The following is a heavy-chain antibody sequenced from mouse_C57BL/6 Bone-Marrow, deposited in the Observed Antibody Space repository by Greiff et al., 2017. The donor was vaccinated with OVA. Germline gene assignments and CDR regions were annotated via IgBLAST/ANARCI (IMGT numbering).Heavy chain of an antibody. V-gene: IGHV1-52*01. CDR2: IDPSDSET. CDR1: GYTFTSYW. Sequence: VKLQQPGAELVRPGSSVKLSCKASGYTFTSYWMHWVKQRPIQGLEWIGNIDPSDSETHYNQKFKDKATLTVDKSSSTAYMQLSSLTSEDSAVYYCARELFLHYYAMDYWGQGTSVTVSS. CDR3: ARELFLHYYAMDY. J-gene: IGHJ4*01. D-gene: IGHD1-1*01.